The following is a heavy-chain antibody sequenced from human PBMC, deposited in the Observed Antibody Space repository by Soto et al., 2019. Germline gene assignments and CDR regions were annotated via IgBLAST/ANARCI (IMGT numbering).Heavy chain of an antibody. CDR2: ISYDGSNK. V-gene: IGHV3-30*18. J-gene: IGHJ4*02. CDR1: GFTFSDYG. CDR3: AKDLAVAGGYYFDY. D-gene: IGHD6-19*01. Sequence: QAQLVESGGGVVQPGRSLRLSCAASGFTFSDYGMHWVRQAPGKGLEWVAVISYDGSNKFYADSVKGRFTISRDNSKNTLYLQMTSLRAEDTALYYCAKDLAVAGGYYFDYWGQGTLVTVSS.